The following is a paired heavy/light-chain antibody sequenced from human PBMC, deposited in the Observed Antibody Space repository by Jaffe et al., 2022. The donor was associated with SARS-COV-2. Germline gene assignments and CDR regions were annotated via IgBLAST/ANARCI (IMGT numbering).Light chain of an antibody. CDR3: MQSLQTPIT. CDR1: QSLLCGNGDKC. CDR2: LGS. J-gene: IGKJ5*01. V-gene: IGKV2-28*01. Sequence: DIVMTQSPLSLPVTPGEPASISCRSSQSLLCGNGDKCLDWYVQKPGQSPQALIYLGSNRASGVPDRFSGSGSGTDFTLRISRVEAEDVGVYYCMQSLQTPITFGQGTRLEIK.
Heavy chain of an antibody. V-gene: IGHV3-23*05. CDR2: IDQSSRG. CDR3: SKDRYPDGKWPFDY. CDR1: GFAFSSYT. D-gene: IGHD3-16*02. Sequence: EVELVESGGGLAQPGGSLRLSCGTSGFAFSSYTLSWIRQAPGKGLEWVSAIDQSSRGYYADSVKGRFTVSRDNSKNTLFLQMNSLRVEDTALYYCSKDRYPDGKWPFDYWGRGTVVTVSS. J-gene: IGHJ4*02.